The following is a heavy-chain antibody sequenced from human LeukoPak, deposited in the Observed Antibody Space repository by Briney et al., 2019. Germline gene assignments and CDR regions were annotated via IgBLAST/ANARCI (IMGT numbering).Heavy chain of an antibody. CDR3: ARDQGIVGAMYYFDY. V-gene: IGHV3-21*01. CDR2: ISSSSSYI. CDR1: GFTFSSYE. D-gene: IGHD1-26*01. Sequence: GGSLRLSCAASGFTFSSYEMNWVRQAPGKGLEWVSSISSSSSYIYYADSVKGRFTISRDNAKNSLYLQMNSLRAEDTAVYYCARDQGIVGAMYYFDYWGQGTLVTVSS. J-gene: IGHJ4*02.